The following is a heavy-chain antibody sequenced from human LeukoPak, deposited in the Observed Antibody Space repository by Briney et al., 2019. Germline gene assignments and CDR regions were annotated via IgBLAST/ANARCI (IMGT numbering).Heavy chain of an antibody. CDR3: ARWVVATMFDY. Sequence: GGSLRLSCAASGFTFSSYAMSWVRQAPGKGLVWVSSISSSSSYIYYADSVKGRFTISRDDAKNSLYLQMNSLRAEDTAVYYCARWVVATMFDYWGQGTLVTVSS. CDR2: ISSSSSYI. D-gene: IGHD5-12*01. CDR1: GFTFSSYA. V-gene: IGHV3-21*01. J-gene: IGHJ4*02.